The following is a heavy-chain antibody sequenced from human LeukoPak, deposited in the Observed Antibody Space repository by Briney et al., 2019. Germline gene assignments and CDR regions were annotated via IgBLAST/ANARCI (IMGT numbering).Heavy chain of an antibody. V-gene: IGHV3-30-3*01. CDR3: AKDLAGFGELLHLLFDY. Sequence: GGSLRLSCAASGFNFSSYAMHWVRQAPGKGLEWVAVISYVGSNKNYADSVKGRFTISRDNSNNTLYLQMNSLRAEDTAVYYCAKDLAGFGELLHLLFDYWGQGTLVTVSS. CDR2: ISYVGSNK. D-gene: IGHD3-10*01. J-gene: IGHJ4*02. CDR1: GFNFSSYA.